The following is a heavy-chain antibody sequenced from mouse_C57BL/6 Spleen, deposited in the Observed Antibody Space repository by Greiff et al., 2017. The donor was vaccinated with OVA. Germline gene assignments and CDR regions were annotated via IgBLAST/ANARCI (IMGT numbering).Heavy chain of an antibody. CDR1: GYSITSGYY. CDR3: AREGIYYDSTWFAY. V-gene: IGHV3-6*01. J-gene: IGHJ3*01. D-gene: IGHD2-4*01. CDR2: ISYDGSN. Sequence: EVKLMESGPGLVKPSQSLSLTCSVTGYSITSGYYWNWIRQFPGNKLEWMGYISYDGSNNSNPSLKNRISITRDTSKNQFFLKLSTVTTEDTATYYCAREGIYYDSTWFAYWGQGTLVTVSA.